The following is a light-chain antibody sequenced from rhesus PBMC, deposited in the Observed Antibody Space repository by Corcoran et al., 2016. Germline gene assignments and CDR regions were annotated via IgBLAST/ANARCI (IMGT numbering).Light chain of an antibody. J-gene: IGKJ4*01. V-gene: IGKV3-24*01. CDR1: QSVSSS. Sequence: IVMTQSPATLSLSPGERATLSCRASQSVSSSLAWYQQKPGQAPRLLIYGASSRATAIPDRFSGSGSGPDLTLTISSLEPEDVGVYYCLQHSNWALTFGGGTKVELK. CDR3: LQHSNWALT. CDR2: GAS.